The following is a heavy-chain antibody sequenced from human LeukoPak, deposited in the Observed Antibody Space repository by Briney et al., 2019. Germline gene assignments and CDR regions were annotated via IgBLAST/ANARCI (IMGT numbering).Heavy chain of an antibody. CDR1: GGSISSYY. Sequence: SETLSLTCTVSGGSISSYYWSWIRQPPGKGLEWIGYIYYSGSTNYNLSLKSRVTISVDTSKNQFSLKLSSVTAADTAVYYCARHGSGSYYNFYYWGQGTLVTVSS. V-gene: IGHV4-59*01. J-gene: IGHJ4*02. CDR3: ARHGSGSYYNFYY. D-gene: IGHD3-10*01. CDR2: IYYSGST.